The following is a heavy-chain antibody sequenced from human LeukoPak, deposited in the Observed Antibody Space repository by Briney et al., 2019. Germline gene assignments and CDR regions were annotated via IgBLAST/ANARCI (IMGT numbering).Heavy chain of an antibody. V-gene: IGHV3-23*01. D-gene: IGHD3-22*01. CDR2: ISNSGGST. CDR1: GFTFSIYA. Sequence: GGSLRLSCAASGFTFSIYAMSWVRQGPGKGLEWVSAISNSGGSTYYADSVKGRFTISKDNSKNTLYLEMNSLSAEDTAVYHCAKKASSGYYYAFDYWGQGTLVTVSS. CDR3: AKKASSGYYYAFDY. J-gene: IGHJ4*02.